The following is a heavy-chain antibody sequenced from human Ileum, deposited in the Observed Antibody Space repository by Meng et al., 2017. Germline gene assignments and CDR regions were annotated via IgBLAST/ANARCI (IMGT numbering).Heavy chain of an antibody. CDR3: ARVDFRGDSRDSSGLGL. Sequence: QVQLKGWAAQLLGPSETLSLTRAVYGGSFSGFYRSWIRQSPEKGLEWIGEINHGGGTNYNPSLSSRVTISVDTSKNQFSLKVNSVTAADTAFYYCARVDFRGDSRDSSGLGLWGQGTLVTVSS. J-gene: IGHJ4*02. CDR2: INHGGGT. CDR1: GGSFSGFY. D-gene: IGHD3-22*01. V-gene: IGHV4-34*01.